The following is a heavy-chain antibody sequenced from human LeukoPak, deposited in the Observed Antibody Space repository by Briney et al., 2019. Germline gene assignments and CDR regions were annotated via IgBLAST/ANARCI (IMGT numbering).Heavy chain of an antibody. CDR3: AKELGSRGDY. V-gene: IGHV3-30*02. J-gene: IGHJ4*02. CDR1: GFTFSSYG. D-gene: IGHD1-26*01. Sequence: GGSLTLSCAASGFTFSSYGMHWVRQAPGKGLEWVAFIRYDGSNKYYADSVKGRSTISRDNSKNTLYLQMNSLRAEDTAVYYCAKELGSRGDYWGQGTLVTVSS. CDR2: IRYDGSNK.